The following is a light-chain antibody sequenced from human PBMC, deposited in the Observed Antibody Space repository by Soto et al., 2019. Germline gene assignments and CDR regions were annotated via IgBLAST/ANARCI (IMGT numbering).Light chain of an antibody. CDR1: QGISSY. CDR3: QQRNSGFT. V-gene: IGKV1-9*01. J-gene: IGKJ3*01. CDR2: AAY. Sequence: DIQLTQSPYFPSASVGDRVTITCRASQGISSYLAWYQQKPGKAPKLLIYAAYTLQSGVPSRCSVSGSGTEITLKNSSLQPEDFATYYCQQRNSGFTFGPGTKVD.